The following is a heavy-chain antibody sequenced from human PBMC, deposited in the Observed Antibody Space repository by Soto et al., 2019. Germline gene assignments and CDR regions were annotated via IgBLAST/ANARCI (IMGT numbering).Heavy chain of an antibody. CDR2: IGAARDP. Sequence: GGSLRLSCTASGFTFSDYDMHWVRQAAGKGLEWVSTIGAARDPYYADSVQGRFTISRDKSNNTLYLQMRRVRAEDTAVYFCARHRHPRGTVGATSPLDPWGQGTQVTVSS. V-gene: IGHV3-13*05. CDR3: ARHRHPRGTVGATSPLDP. CDR1: GFTFSDYD. D-gene: IGHD1-26*01. J-gene: IGHJ5*02.